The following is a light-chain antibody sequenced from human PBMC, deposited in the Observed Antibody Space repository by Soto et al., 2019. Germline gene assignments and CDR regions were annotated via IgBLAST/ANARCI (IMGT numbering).Light chain of an antibody. J-gene: IGLJ1*01. V-gene: IGLV1-44*01. CDR2: SNN. CDR3: AAWDDRVYF. Sequence: QSVLTQPPSASGTPGQRVTISCSGSSSNIGSNTVNWYQQLPGTAPKLLIYSNNQRPSGVPDRFSGYKSGTSASLAISGLQSEDEADYYCAAWDDRVYFFGTGTKVTVL. CDR1: SSNIGSNT.